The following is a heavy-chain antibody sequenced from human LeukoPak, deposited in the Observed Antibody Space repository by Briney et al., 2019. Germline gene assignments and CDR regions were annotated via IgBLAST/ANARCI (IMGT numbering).Heavy chain of an antibody. V-gene: IGHV3-30*02. CDR3: AKGIGYFDY. Sequence: PGGSLRLSCAASGFTFSSYGMHWVRQAPGKGLEWVAVIWYDGSNKYYADSVKGRFTISRDNSKNTLYPQMNSLRAEDTAVYYCAKGIGYFDYWGQGTLVTVSS. D-gene: IGHD2-15*01. CDR1: GFTFSSYG. J-gene: IGHJ4*02. CDR2: IWYDGSNK.